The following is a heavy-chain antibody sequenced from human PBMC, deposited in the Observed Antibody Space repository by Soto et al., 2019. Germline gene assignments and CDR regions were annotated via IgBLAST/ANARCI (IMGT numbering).Heavy chain of an antibody. CDR3: ARGSLNYDSLTGYYNDAGFDP. CDR1: GGSISSGGYY. V-gene: IGHV4-31*03. Sequence: PSETLSLTCTVSGGSISSGGYYWSWIRQHPGKGLEWIGYIYYSGSTYYNPSLKSRVTISVDTSKNQFSLKLSSMTAADMAVYYCARGSLNYDSLTGYYNDAGFDPWGQGTLVTVSS. D-gene: IGHD3-9*01. J-gene: IGHJ5*02. CDR2: IYYSGST.